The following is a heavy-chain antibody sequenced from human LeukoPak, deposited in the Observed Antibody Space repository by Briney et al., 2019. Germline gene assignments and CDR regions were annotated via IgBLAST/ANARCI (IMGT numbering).Heavy chain of an antibody. J-gene: IGHJ4*01. CDR3: ARLHTAMVDY. CDR1: GGSISSSNFY. V-gene: IGHV4-39*02. Sequence: SETLSLTCTVSGGSISSSNFYWGWIRQPPGKGLEWIGSIYYSGSAYYNPSLKSRVTMSVDTSKSHFSLKLSSVTAADTAVYYCARLHTAMVDYWGDGTLVTVSS. CDR2: IYYSGSA. D-gene: IGHD5-18*01.